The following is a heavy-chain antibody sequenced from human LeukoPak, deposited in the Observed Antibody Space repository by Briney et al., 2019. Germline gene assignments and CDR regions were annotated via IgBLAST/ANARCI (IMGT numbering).Heavy chain of an antibody. Sequence: ASVKVSCKASGGTFSSYAISWVRQAPGQGLEWMGWMNPNSGNTGYAQKFQGRVTITRNTSISTAYMELSSLRSEDTAVYYCARNSGWYGISWGQGTLVTVSS. CDR1: GGTFSSYA. D-gene: IGHD6-19*01. CDR2: MNPNSGNT. J-gene: IGHJ4*02. CDR3: ARNSGWYGIS. V-gene: IGHV1-8*03.